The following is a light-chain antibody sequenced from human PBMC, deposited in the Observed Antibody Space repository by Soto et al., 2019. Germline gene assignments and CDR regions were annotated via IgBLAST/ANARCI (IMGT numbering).Light chain of an antibody. J-gene: IGKJ2*01. Sequence: DLQMTQSPSSLSASVGDRVTITCQASQDIANQLNWYQHRSGKAPKLLIYDASTLETGVPSRFSGTGSGTNFTFAISSLQPEDIATSFCQQFDHLPYTFGQGTNLEIK. CDR1: QDIANQ. CDR2: DAS. V-gene: IGKV1-33*01. CDR3: QQFDHLPYT.